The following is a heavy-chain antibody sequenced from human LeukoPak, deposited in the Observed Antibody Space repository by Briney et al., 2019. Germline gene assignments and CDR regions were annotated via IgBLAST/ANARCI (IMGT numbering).Heavy chain of an antibody. J-gene: IGHJ4*02. D-gene: IGHD4-23*01. Sequence: PGGSLRLSCAASGFTFSSYGMNWVRQAPGKGLEWVSSISSSSSYIYYADSVKGRFTISRDNAKNSLYLQMNSLRAEDTAVYYCARDTYGGNSNFDYWGQGTLVTVSS. CDR2: ISSSSSYI. CDR3: ARDTYGGNSNFDY. CDR1: GFTFSSYG. V-gene: IGHV3-21*01.